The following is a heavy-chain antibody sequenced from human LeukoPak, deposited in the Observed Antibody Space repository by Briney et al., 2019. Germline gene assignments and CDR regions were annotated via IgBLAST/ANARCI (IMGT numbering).Heavy chain of an antibody. CDR2: MNPNSGNT. V-gene: IGHV1-8*03. D-gene: IGHD1-26*01. J-gene: IGHJ6*03. CDR3: ARGRGRVGANYMDV. Sequence: ASVKVSCKASGYTFTGYYMHWVRQAPGQGLEWMGWMNPNSGNTGYAQKFQGRVTITRNTSISTAYMELSSLRSEDTAVYYCARGRGRVGANYMDVWGKGTTVTVSS. CDR1: GYTFTGYY.